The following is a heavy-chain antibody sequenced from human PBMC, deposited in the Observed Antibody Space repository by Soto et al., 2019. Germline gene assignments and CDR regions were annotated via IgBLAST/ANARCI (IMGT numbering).Heavy chain of an antibody. CDR3: ARERSLDGYNLGPDY. D-gene: IGHD5-12*01. CDR1: GGTFSSYA. Sequence: QVQLVQSGAEVKKPGSSVKVSCKASGGTFSSYAISWVRQAPGQGLEWMGGIIPIFGTANYAQKFQGRVTSTADESTSTAYMELSSLRSEGTAGYYCARERSLDGYNLGPDYWGQGTLVTVSS. V-gene: IGHV1-69*12. CDR2: IIPIFGTA. J-gene: IGHJ4*02.